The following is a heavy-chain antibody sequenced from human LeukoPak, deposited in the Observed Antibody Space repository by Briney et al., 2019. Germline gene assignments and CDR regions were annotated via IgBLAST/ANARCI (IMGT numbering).Heavy chain of an antibody. D-gene: IGHD6-19*01. CDR1: GFTLRNYA. J-gene: IGHJ4*02. Sequence: PGGSLRLSCAPSIGFTLRNYAIHWVRQAPGKGLEWVAVISIDGSRQHYADFLVGRFIISRDNSKNTVSLQMSSLRTEDTAVYFCAREQGGSGWSGFDYWGQGTLVTVSS. CDR3: AREQGGSGWSGFDY. V-gene: IGHV3-30*15. CDR2: ISIDGSRQ.